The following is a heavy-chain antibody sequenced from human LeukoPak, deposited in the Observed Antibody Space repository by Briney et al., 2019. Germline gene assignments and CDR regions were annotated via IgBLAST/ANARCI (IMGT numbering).Heavy chain of an antibody. Sequence: GGSLRLSCAASGFTFSSYWMHWVRQVPGKGLVWVSRINSDGSSTSYADSVKGRFTISRDNAKNTLYVQMNSLRAEDTAVYYCSTGSGNAFDIWGRGTMVTVSS. D-gene: IGHD3-10*01. J-gene: IGHJ3*02. CDR2: INSDGSST. CDR3: STGSGNAFDI. V-gene: IGHV3-74*01. CDR1: GFTFSSYW.